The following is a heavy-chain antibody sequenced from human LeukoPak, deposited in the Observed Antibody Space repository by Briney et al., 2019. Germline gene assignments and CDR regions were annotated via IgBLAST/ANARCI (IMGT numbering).Heavy chain of an antibody. Sequence: ASVKVSCKASGYTFTSYYMHWVRQAPGQGLEWMGIINPSGGSTSYAQKFQGRVTITADESTSTAYMELSSLRSEDTAVYYCARDVYDYVWGSYHYFDYWGQGTLVTVSS. J-gene: IGHJ4*02. D-gene: IGHD3-16*02. CDR3: ARDVYDYVWGSYHYFDY. CDR1: GYTFTSYY. CDR2: INPSGGST. V-gene: IGHV1-46*01.